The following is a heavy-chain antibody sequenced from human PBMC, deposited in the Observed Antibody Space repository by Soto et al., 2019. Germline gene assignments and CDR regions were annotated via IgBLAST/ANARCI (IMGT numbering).Heavy chain of an antibody. V-gene: IGHV1-18*01. Sequence: QVQVVQSGAEVKKPGASVKVSCKASGYTFTNYGISWVRQAPGQGLEWMGWINVYNGNTNYAQKLQGRVIMTTDTSTSTAYMELKSLRSDDTAVYYFARGPDPTYSDYWGQGTLVTVSS. CDR1: GYTFTNYG. J-gene: IGHJ4*02. CDR2: INVYNGNT. CDR3: ARGPDPTYSDY.